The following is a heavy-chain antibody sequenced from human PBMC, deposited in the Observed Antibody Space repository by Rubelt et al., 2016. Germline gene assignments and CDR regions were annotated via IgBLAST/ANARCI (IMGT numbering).Heavy chain of an antibody. Sequence: QVQLVQSGAEVKKPGASVKVSCKASGYTFTTYGINWVRQAPGQVLEWMGWISAYNGNTTHAQKLQGRCTRTTDTSTSTAYMELRSLRSDETAVYYCARCRRAGGAVAGTWDYWGQGTLVTVSS. CDR1: GYTFTTYG. D-gene: IGHD6-19*01. V-gene: IGHV1-18*01. J-gene: IGHJ4*02. CDR2: ISAYNGNT. CDR3: ARCRRAGGAVAGTWDY.